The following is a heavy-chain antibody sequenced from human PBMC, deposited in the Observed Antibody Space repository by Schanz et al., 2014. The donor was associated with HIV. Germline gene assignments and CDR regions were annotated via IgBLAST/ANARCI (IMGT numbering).Heavy chain of an antibody. D-gene: IGHD2-21*01. CDR1: GNIFNSDY. CDR2: IIPIFDAA. V-gene: IGHV1-69*01. J-gene: IGHJ6*02. Sequence: QVQLGQSGAEVKKPGASVRVSCKAPGNIFNSDYLHWVRQAPGHGLEWMGGIIPIFDAANYAQTFQGRLTITADESTGTVYMELTRLRYEDTAVYYCAREPDVVVSQNHYYYYGMDVWGQGTTVTVSS. CDR3: AREPDVVVSQNHYYYYGMDV.